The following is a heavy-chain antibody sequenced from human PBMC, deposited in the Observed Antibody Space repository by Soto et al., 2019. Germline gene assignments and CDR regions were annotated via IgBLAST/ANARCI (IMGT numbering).Heavy chain of an antibody. J-gene: IGHJ4*02. Sequence: SETLSLTCTVSGGSISSYYWSWIRQPPGKGLEWIGFIYYSGSTCYNPSLKSRVTISVDTSKNQFSLKLSSVTAADTAVYYCASAREVVPAAIGYFDYWGQGTLVTVSS. V-gene: IGHV4-59*04. D-gene: IGHD2-2*01. CDR2: IYYSGST. CDR1: GGSISSYY. CDR3: ASAREVVPAAIGYFDY.